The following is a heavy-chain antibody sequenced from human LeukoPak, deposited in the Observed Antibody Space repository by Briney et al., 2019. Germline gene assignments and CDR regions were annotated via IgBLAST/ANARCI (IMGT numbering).Heavy chain of an antibody. J-gene: IGHJ4*02. D-gene: IGHD3-10*01. V-gene: IGHV3-66*01. Sequence: GGSLRLSCAASGFTFSNYAMSWVRQAPGKGLEWVSLIYNDGSTYYAESVKGRFTISRDNSKNTLYLQMNNLRPEDTAVYYCARDAGALTCWGQGTLVTVSS. CDR1: GFTFSNYA. CDR3: ARDAGALTC. CDR2: IYNDGST.